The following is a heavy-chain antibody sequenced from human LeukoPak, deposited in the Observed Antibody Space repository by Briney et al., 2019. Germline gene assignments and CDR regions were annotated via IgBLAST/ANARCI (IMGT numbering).Heavy chain of an antibody. J-gene: IGHJ4*02. D-gene: IGHD2-8*02. Sequence: QPGGSLRLSCAASGFTFSTFAMIWVRQPPGKGLEWVSSIFPSGGEIHYADSVRGRFTISRDNSKSTLSLQMNSLRAEDTAIYYCATYRQVLSPFESWGQGTLVTVSS. V-gene: IGHV3-23*01. CDR1: GFTFSTFA. CDR2: IFPSGGEI. CDR3: ATYRQVLSPFES.